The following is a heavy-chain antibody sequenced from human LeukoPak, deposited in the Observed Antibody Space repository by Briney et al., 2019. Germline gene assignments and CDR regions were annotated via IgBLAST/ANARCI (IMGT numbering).Heavy chain of an antibody. J-gene: IGHJ4*02. V-gene: IGHV3-48*01. CDR1: GFTFSSYS. D-gene: IGHD3-22*01. Sequence: GGSLRLSCAASGFTFSSYSMNWVRQAPGKGLEWVSYISSSSSTIYYADSVKGRFTISRDNAKNSLYLQMNSLRAEDTAVYYCARTVYDSSGYLDYWGQGTLVTVSS. CDR2: ISSSSSTI. CDR3: ARTVYDSSGYLDY.